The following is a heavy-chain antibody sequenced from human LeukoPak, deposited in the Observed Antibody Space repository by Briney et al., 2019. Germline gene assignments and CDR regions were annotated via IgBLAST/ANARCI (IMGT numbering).Heavy chain of an antibody. J-gene: IGHJ4*02. CDR3: AKNPNYYYDSSGYFPC. V-gene: IGHV3-23*01. CDR2: ISGSGGST. CDR1: GFTFSSYA. Sequence: GGSLRLSCAASGFTFSSYAMSWVRQAPGKGLEWVAVISGSGGSTYYADSVKGRFTISRDSSKNTLYLQMNSLRAEDTAVYYCAKNPNYYYDSSGYFPCWGQGTLVTVSS. D-gene: IGHD3-22*01.